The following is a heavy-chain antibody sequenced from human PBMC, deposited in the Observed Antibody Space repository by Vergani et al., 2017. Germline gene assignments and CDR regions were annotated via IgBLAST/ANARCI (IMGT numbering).Heavy chain of an antibody. J-gene: IGHJ3*02. V-gene: IGHV3-30-3*01. Sequence: QVQLVESGGGVVQPVRSLRLSCAASGFTFSSYAMHWVRQAPGKGLEWVAVISYDGSNKYYADSVKGRFTISRDNSKNTLYLQMNSLRAEDTAVYYCASPYAIAAAGTDAFDIWGQGTMVTVSS. CDR3: ASPYAIAAAGTDAFDI. CDR2: ISYDGSNK. CDR1: GFTFSSYA. D-gene: IGHD6-13*01.